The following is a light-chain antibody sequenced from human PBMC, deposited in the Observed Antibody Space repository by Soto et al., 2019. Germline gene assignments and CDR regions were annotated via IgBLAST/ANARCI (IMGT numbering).Light chain of an antibody. V-gene: IGKV3-20*01. CDR1: QSVSNY. J-gene: IGKJ1*01. Sequence: EIVLTQSPGTLSLSPGERATLSCRASQSVSNYLVWYQQKPGHAPRLLISGASSRATGIPDRFSGSGSGTEFTLTIRRLEPEDVAVYYCQQYGGSPQTFGQGTKVEIK. CDR3: QQYGGSPQT. CDR2: GAS.